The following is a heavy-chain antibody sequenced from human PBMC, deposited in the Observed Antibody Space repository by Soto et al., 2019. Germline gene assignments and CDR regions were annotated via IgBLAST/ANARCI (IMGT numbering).Heavy chain of an antibody. J-gene: IGHJ4*02. CDR2: ISAYNGNT. D-gene: IGHD6-13*01. CDR1: GYTFTSYG. CDR3: AGDLAAAGPFYY. Sequence: QVQLVQSGAEVKKPGASVKVSCKASGYTFTSYGISWVRQAPGQGLEWMGWISAYNGNTNYAQKLQGRVTMTTDTSTSTAYMGVRNLRSDDPGGYFRAGDLAAAGPFYYWGQGTLVTVSS. V-gene: IGHV1-18*01.